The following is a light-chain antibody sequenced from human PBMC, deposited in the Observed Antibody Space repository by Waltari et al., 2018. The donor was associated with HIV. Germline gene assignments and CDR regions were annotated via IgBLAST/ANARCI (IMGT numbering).Light chain of an antibody. J-gene: IGLJ3*02. CDR3: ATWDDSLNCWV. CDR2: SNN. CDR1: SSKIGGNT. V-gene: IGLV1-44*01. Sequence: QSVLTQPPSASGTPGQRVTISCSGSSSKIGGNTVSWYQQLPGTAPKLLIYSNNQRPSGFPDRFSVSSSGTSASLAFSGLQSEDETDYYCATWDDSLNCWVFGGGTKLTVL.